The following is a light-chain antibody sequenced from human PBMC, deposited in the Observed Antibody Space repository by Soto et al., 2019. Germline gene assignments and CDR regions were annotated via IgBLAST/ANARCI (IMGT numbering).Light chain of an antibody. Sequence: DIQMTQSPSSLSASVGDRVTITCRASQGISTYLAWYQQKPGKVPKLLICAASTLQSGVPSRFSGSGSGTDFTLTISSLQPEDVATYYCQKYNSAPLTVGGGTKVEIK. CDR2: AAS. CDR1: QGISTY. J-gene: IGKJ4*02. V-gene: IGKV1-27*01. CDR3: QKYNSAPLT.